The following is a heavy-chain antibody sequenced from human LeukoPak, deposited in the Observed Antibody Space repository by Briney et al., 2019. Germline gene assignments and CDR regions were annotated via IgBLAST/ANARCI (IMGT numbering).Heavy chain of an antibody. CDR2: IYPGDSDT. J-gene: IGHJ5*02. Sequence: PGESLKISCKASGYRFLTYWIGWVRQMSGKGLEWMGIIYPGDSDTRYSPSFQGQVTISVDKSISTALLQWSSLKASDTAMYYCARWVTRYCSSTSCARNYFDTWGQGTLVTVSS. D-gene: IGHD2-2*01. CDR3: ARWVTRYCSSTSCARNYFDT. CDR1: GYRFLTYW. V-gene: IGHV5-51*01.